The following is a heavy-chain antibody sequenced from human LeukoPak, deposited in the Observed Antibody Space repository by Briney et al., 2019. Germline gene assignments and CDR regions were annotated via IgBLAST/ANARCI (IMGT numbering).Heavy chain of an antibody. CDR1: GFTFSNYA. D-gene: IGHD2-15*01. CDR2: LSGSADRT. J-gene: IGHJ5*02. Sequence: GGSLRLSCAASGFTFSNYAMSWVRQAPEKGLEWVSALSGSADRTYYADSVKGRFTISRDNSKNTLYLQMNSLRAEDTAVYYCAKDHGGCSGGSCYSGWFDPWGQGTLVTVSS. V-gene: IGHV3-23*01. CDR3: AKDHGGCSGGSCYSGWFDP.